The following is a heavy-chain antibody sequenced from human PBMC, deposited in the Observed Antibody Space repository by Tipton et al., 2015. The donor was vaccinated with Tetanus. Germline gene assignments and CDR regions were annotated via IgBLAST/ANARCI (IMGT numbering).Heavy chain of an antibody. V-gene: IGHV4-4*07. CDR1: GVSMIDSY. CDR3: ARALKQGANWFDP. CDR2: IYSSGPT. J-gene: IGHJ5*02. Sequence: TLSLTCTVSGVSMIDSYWNWIRQPAGKGLEWIGRIYSSGPTNYDPSLRGRVTMSIDTSKNRFSLKLDSVTAADTASYYCARALKQGANWFDPWGQGTLVTVSS. D-gene: IGHD3-16*01.